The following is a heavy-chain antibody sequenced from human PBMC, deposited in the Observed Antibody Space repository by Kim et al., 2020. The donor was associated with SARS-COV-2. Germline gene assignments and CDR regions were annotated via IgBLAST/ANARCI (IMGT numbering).Heavy chain of an antibody. Sequence: SETLSLTCTVSGGSISSYYWSWIRQPPGKGLEWIGYIYYSGSTNYNPSPKRRVTISVDTSKNQISLKLSPVTAADTAAYYCSGIEYSSRPDSLDQDYDGMDVWGQGTAVPVSS. CDR1: GGSISSYY. D-gene: IGHD6-6*01. J-gene: IGHJ6*02. CDR2: IYYSGST. V-gene: IGHV4-59*01. CDR3: SGIEYSSRPDSLDQDYDGMDV.